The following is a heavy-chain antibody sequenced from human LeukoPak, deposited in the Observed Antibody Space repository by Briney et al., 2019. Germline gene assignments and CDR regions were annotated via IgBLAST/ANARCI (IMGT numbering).Heavy chain of an antibody. J-gene: IGHJ3*02. Sequence: PGGSLRLSCAASGFIFSNYGMHWVRQAPGKGLEWVALTWYDESNKYYADSVKGRFTISRDNSKNTLYLQMNSLRAEDTAVYYCARDLWCGADCYGTFDIWGQGTMVGVSS. D-gene: IGHD2-21*02. CDR1: GFIFSNYG. CDR2: TWYDESNK. CDR3: ARDLWCGADCYGTFDI. V-gene: IGHV3-33*01.